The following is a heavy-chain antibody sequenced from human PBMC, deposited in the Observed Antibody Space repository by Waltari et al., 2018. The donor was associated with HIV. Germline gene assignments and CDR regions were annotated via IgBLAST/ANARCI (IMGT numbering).Heavy chain of an antibody. CDR2: VSYSGNT. CDR3: ATKLSGKGWFDP. J-gene: IGHJ5*02. V-gene: IGHV4-59*01. CDR1: CCSTPRDY. Sequence: QVQLQESGPGRVKPSDTLSLTCTVSCCSTPRDYWIWLRQPPGKGLEWIGYVSYSGNTNYNPSLKSRVTISVDTSKDQFSLKLSSVTAADTAVYYCATKLSGKGWFDPWGQGTLVTVSS. D-gene: IGHD3-10*01.